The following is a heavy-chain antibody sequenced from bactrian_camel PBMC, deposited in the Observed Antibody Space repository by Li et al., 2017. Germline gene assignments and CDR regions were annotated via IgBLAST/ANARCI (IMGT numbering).Heavy chain of an antibody. CDR2: MSASSV. CDR3: GADPFAGANCDTNLTFLT. Sequence: VQLVESGGGSVRAGGSLTLYCAASRFFPCMGWFRQGPGDGREGLASMSASSVKYADSLAGRLYIYKHLGNRTLNLQIDSLQPEDTAMYYCGADPFAGANCDTNLTFLTRARGPRSPSP. CDR1: RFFPC. J-gene: IGHJ6*01. V-gene: IGHV3S31*01. D-gene: IGHD3*01.